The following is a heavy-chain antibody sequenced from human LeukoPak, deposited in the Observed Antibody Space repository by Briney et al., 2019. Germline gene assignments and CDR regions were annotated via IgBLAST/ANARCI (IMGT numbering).Heavy chain of an antibody. D-gene: IGHD3-22*01. CDR3: ARNTGYEYYYDSSGYTFDY. J-gene: IGHJ4*02. CDR2: ISGGDGTT. Sequence: PGGSLRLSCAASGFTSSSFAMSWVRQAPGKGLEWVSTISGGDGTTYYADSVKGRFTISRDNSKNTLYLQMNSLRAEDTAVYYCARNTGYEYYYDSSGYTFDYWGQGTLVTVSS. CDR1: GFTSSSFA. V-gene: IGHV3-23*01.